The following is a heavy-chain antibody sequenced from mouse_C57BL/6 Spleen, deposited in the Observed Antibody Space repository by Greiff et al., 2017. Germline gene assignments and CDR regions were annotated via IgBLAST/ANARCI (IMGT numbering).Heavy chain of an antibody. CDR3: ARSVYYYGSRYWYFDV. CDR2: IYPRSGNT. D-gene: IGHD1-1*01. V-gene: IGHV1-81*01. Sequence: QVQLQQSGAELARPGASVKLSCKASGYTFTSYGISWVKQRTGQGLEWIGEIYPRSGNTYYNEKFKGKATLTADKSSSTAYMELRSLTSEDSAFYFCARSVYYYGSRYWYFDVWGTGTTGTVSS. J-gene: IGHJ1*03. CDR1: GYTFTSYG.